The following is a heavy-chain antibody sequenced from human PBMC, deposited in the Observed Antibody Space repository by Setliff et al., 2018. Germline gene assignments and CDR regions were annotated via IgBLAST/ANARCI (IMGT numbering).Heavy chain of an antibody. V-gene: IGHV1-2*06. CDR1: GYTFTGYY. CDR2: INPNSGGT. CDR3: ARDFPPLHSSSFSDAFDI. Sequence: GASVKVSCKASGYTFTGYYMHWVRQAPGQGLEWMGRINPNSGGTNYAQKFQGRVTMTRDTSISTAYMELSRLRSDDTAVYYCARDFPPLHSSSFSDAFDIWGQGTMVTVSS. J-gene: IGHJ3*02. D-gene: IGHD6-6*01.